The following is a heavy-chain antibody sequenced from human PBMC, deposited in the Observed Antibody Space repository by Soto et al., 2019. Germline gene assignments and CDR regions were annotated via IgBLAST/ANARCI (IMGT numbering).Heavy chain of an antibody. D-gene: IGHD4-17*01. CDR1: GFTFSSYA. CDR2: ISGSGGST. Sequence: EVQLLESGGGLVQPGGSLRLSCAASGFTFSSYAMSWVRQAPGKGLEWVSAISGSGGSTYYAASVKGRFTISRDNSKNTLYLQMNSLRAEDTAVYYCAKGGDYGDYEADYWGQGTLVTVSS. J-gene: IGHJ4*02. V-gene: IGHV3-23*01. CDR3: AKGGDYGDYEADY.